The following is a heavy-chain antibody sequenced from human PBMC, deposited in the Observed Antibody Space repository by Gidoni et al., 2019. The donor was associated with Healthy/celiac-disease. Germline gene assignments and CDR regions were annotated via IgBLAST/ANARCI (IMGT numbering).Heavy chain of an antibody. CDR1: GFTFSSYA. D-gene: IGHD4-17*01. Sequence: QVQLVESGGGGVQPGRSLRLSCAASGFTFSSYAMHWVRQAPGKGLGWVAVISYDGSNKYYADSVKGRFTISRDNSKNTLYLQMNSLRAEDTAVYYCARDRNGDYSHSPYYYYYYGMDVWGQGTTVTVSS. CDR2: ISYDGSNK. CDR3: ARDRNGDYSHSPYYYYYYGMDV. J-gene: IGHJ6*02. V-gene: IGHV3-30-3*01.